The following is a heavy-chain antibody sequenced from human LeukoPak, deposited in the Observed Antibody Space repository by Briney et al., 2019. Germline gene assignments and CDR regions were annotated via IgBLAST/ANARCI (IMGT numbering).Heavy chain of an antibody. D-gene: IGHD3-22*01. Sequence: ASVKVSCKASGYTFTSYYMHWVRQAPGQGLEWMGIINPSGGSTSYAQKFQGRVTMTRDMSTSAVYMELSSLRSEDTAVYYCARSLLGKYYYDSSGSHGWAFDIWGQGTMVTVSS. V-gene: IGHV1-46*01. J-gene: IGHJ3*02. CDR3: ARSLLGKYYYDSSGSHGWAFDI. CDR1: GYTFTSYY. CDR2: INPSGGST.